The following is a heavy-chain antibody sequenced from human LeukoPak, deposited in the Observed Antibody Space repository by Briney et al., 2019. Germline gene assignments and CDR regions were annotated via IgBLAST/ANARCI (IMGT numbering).Heavy chain of an antibody. CDR2: IIPILGIA. V-gene: IGHV1-69*04. CDR3: ATGFGILTGYNY. J-gene: IGHJ4*02. CDR1: GGTFSSYA. Sequence: SVKVSCKASGGTFSSYAISWVRQAPGQGLEWMGRIIPILGIANYAQKFQGRVTMTEDTSTDTAYMELSSLRSEDTAVYYCATGFGILTGYNYWGQGTLVTVSS. D-gene: IGHD3-9*01.